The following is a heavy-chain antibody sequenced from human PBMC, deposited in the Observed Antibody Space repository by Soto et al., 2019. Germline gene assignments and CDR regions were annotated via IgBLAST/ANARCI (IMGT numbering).Heavy chain of an antibody. J-gene: IGHJ6*02. CDR3: ARDQGVGDYLVLIYYVMDV. V-gene: IGHV3-33*01. CDR2: IWYDGSNK. Sequence: PGGSLRLSCAASGFTFSSYGMHWVRQAPGKGLEWVAVIWYDGSNKYYADSVKGRFTISRDNSKNTLYLQMNSLRAEDTAVYYCARDQGVGDYLVLIYYVMDVWAQGTTVTFSS. D-gene: IGHD4-17*01. CDR1: GFTFSSYG.